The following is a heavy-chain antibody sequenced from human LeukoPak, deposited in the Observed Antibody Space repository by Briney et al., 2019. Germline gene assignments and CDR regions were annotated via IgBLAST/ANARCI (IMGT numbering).Heavy chain of an antibody. CDR1: GFTFRSYE. CDR3: ATYYDSAGFDFDY. J-gene: IGHJ4*02. CDR2: ISSSGSTM. Sequence: PGGSLRLSCAASGFTFRSYEMNWVRQAPGKRLEWVSYISSSGSTMYYADSVKGRFTISRDNAKNSLYLQMNSLRAEDTAVYYCATYYDSAGFDFDYWGQGTLVTVSS. D-gene: IGHD3-22*01. V-gene: IGHV3-48*03.